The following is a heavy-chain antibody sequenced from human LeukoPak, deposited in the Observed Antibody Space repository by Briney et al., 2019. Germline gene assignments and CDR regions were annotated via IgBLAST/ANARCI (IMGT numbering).Heavy chain of an antibody. Sequence: SETLSLTCAVYGGSFSGYYWSWIRQPPGKGLEWIGYIYYSGSTNYNPSLKSRVTISVDTSKNQFSLKLSSVTAADTAVYYCARAQKKYYYDSSGYHSRDYFDYWGQGTLVTVSS. CDR1: GGSFSGYY. CDR2: IYYSGST. CDR3: ARAQKKYYYDSSGYHSRDYFDY. V-gene: IGHV4-59*01. D-gene: IGHD3-22*01. J-gene: IGHJ4*02.